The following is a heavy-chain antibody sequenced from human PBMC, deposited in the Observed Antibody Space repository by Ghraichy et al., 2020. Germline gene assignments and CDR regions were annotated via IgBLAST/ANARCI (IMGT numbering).Heavy chain of an antibody. CDR3: TAARIGY. J-gene: IGHJ4*02. D-gene: IGHD6-6*01. V-gene: IGHV3-72*01. Sequence: GEALNISCAASGFTFSDHYMDWVRQAPGKGLEWVGRTGNKANSYTTEYAASVKGRFTISRDDSKNSLYLQMNSLKTEDTAVYYCTAARIGYWGQGTLVTVSS. CDR2: TGNKANSYTT. CDR1: GFTFSDHY.